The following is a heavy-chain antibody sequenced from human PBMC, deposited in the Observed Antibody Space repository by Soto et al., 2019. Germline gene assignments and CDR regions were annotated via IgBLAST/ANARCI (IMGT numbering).Heavy chain of an antibody. CDR2: IHQSGRT. CDR3: ARIYGYYDSSGYPEYYFDY. Sequence: SEALARTYAVSGYSISSGCDGGWMRQPPGKGREWMGSIHQSGRTHYTPSLTSQVTISVDTSKTQFSLKLSSVTAADTAVSYCARIYGYYDSSGYPEYYFDYWGQGTLVTVS. D-gene: IGHD3-22*01. J-gene: IGHJ4*02. V-gene: IGHV4-38-2*01. CDR1: GYSISSGCD.